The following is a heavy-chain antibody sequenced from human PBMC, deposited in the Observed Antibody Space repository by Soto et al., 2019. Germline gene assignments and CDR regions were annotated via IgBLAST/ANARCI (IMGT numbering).Heavy chain of an antibody. J-gene: IGHJ4*02. CDR3: ARDYLQADYYDSSGYPLVD. Sequence: GGSLRLSCAASGFTFSSYGMHWVRQAPGKGLEWVAVIWYDGSNKYYADSVKGRFTISRDNSKNTLYLQMNSLRAEDTAVYYCARDYLQADYYDSSGYPLVDWGQGTLVTVSS. CDR2: IWYDGSNK. CDR1: GFTFSSYG. V-gene: IGHV3-33*01. D-gene: IGHD3-22*01.